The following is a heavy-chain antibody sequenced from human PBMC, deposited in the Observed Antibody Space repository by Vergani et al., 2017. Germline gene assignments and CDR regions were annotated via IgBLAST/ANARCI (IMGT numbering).Heavy chain of an antibody. Sequence: QVQLVQSGAEVKKPGSSVKVSCKASGGTFSSYTISWVRQAPGQGLEWMGWISAYNGNTNYAQKLQGRVTMTTDTSTSTAYMELRSLRSDDTAVYYCARVRSSRGTNFALDYWGQGTLVTVSS. J-gene: IGHJ4*02. CDR2: ISAYNGNT. D-gene: IGHD1-1*01. CDR3: ARVRSSRGTNFALDY. V-gene: IGHV1-18*01. CDR1: GGTFSSYT.